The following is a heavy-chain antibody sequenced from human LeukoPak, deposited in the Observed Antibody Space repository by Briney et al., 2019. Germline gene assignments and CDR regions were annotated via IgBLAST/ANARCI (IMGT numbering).Heavy chain of an antibody. D-gene: IGHD3-10*01. J-gene: IGHJ4*02. Sequence: SETLSLTCTVSGGSISSYYWSWIRQPPGKGLEWIGYIYYSGSTNYNPSLKSRVTISVDTSKNQFSLKLSSLTAADTAVYYCARVGWLRVFDYWGQGTLVTVSS. CDR3: ARVGWLRVFDY. CDR2: IYYSGST. CDR1: GGSISSYY. V-gene: IGHV4-59*01.